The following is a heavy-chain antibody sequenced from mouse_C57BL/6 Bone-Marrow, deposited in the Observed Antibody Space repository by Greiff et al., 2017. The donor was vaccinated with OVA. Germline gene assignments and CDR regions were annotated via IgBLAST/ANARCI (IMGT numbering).Heavy chain of an antibody. V-gene: IGHV5-4*01. CDR1: GFTFSSYA. CDR3: ARRDSNYAWFAD. Sequence: EVHLVESGGGLVKPGGSLKLSCAASGFTFSSYAMSWVRQTPEKRLEWVATISDGGSYTYYPDNVKGRFTFSRDNAKNNLYLQMSHLKSEDTAVYYCARRDSNYAWFADWGQGTPVTVSA. CDR2: ISDGGSYT. J-gene: IGHJ3*01. D-gene: IGHD2-5*01.